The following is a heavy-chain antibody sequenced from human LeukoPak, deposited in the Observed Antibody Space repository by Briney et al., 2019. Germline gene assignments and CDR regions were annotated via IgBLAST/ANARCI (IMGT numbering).Heavy chain of an antibody. J-gene: IGHJ5*02. D-gene: IGHD6-19*01. CDR3: ARALYSSGWYRS. V-gene: IGHV1-69*13. CDR1: GGTFSNYV. Sequence: GASVKVSCKASGGTFSNYVITWVRQAPGQGLEWMGGIIPISGPANYAQKFQGRVTITAGESTTTGYMELRSLRSDDTAVYYCARALYSSGWYRSWGQGTLVTVSS. CDR2: IIPISGPA.